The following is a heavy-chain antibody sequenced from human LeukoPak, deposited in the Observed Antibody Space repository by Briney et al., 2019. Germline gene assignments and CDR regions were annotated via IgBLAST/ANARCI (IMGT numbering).Heavy chain of an antibody. V-gene: IGHV3-21*01. CDR2: ISSSSKYI. D-gene: IGHD2-2*03. J-gene: IGHJ5*02. CDR3: ARDLDIVVVPASWFYP. Sequence: GGALRLSCAASGFTFSTYSMNWVRQAPGRGLEWVSSISSSSKYIYYADSVKGRFTISRDDAKNSLSLQMNSLRAEDTAVYYCARDLDIVVVPASWFYPWGQGTLVTVSS. CDR1: GFTFSTYS.